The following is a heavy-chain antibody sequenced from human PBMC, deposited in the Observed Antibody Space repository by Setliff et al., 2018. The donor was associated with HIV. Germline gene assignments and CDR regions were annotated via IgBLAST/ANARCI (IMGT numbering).Heavy chain of an antibody. V-gene: IGHV2-70*16. CDR3: ARMVLGRDGYNPPDY. J-gene: IGHJ4*02. CDR1: GYSISSGYYW. D-gene: IGHD5-12*01. Sequence: TLSLTCAVSGYSISSGYYWGWIRQPPGKALEWLARIDWDDDKFYNTSLMTRLTISKDTSKNQVVLTMTNMDPVDTATYYCARMVLGRDGYNPPDYWGQGTLVTVSS. CDR2: IDWDDDK.